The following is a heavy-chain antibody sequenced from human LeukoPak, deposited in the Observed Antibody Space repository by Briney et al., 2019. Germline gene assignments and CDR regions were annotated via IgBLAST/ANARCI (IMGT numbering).Heavy chain of an antibody. CDR2: IKQDGSEE. CDR1: GFTFSSYW. V-gene: IGHV3-7*03. CDR3: ATLPVSDYYYYGMDV. J-gene: IGHJ6*02. D-gene: IGHD2-8*01. Sequence: GGSLRLSCAASGFTFSSYWMSWVRQAPGKGLEWVANIKQDGSEEYYVDSVKGRFTISRDNAKNSLYLQMNSLRAEDTAVYYCATLPVSDYYYYGMDVWGQGTTVTVSS.